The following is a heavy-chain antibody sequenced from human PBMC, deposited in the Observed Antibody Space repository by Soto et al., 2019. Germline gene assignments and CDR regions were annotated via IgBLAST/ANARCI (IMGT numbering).Heavy chain of an antibody. CDR1: GFSCGDYG. D-gene: IGHD3-3*01. J-gene: IGHJ3*02. V-gene: IGHV3-9*01. Sequence: VQLVESGGGLVQPGRSLRLSCVASGFSCGDYGMHWVRQAPGRGPEWVSGISWNSGNIGYAETVKGRFTISRDNAKNSLYLQMNSLRGEDAALYYCVKDGLTSIFGLVHDGSDIWGHGTMVTVSS. CDR2: ISWNSGNI. CDR3: VKDGLTSIFGLVHDGSDI.